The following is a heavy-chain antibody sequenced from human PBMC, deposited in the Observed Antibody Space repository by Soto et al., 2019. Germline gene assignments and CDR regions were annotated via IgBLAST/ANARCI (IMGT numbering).Heavy chain of an antibody. V-gene: IGHV1-3*01. CDR3: ARDRLLWDYFDY. J-gene: IGHJ4*02. D-gene: IGHD2-15*01. CDR1: GYTFTSYA. CDR2: INAGNGNT. Sequence: QVQLVQSGAEVKKPGASVKVSCKASGYTFTSYAMHWVRQAPGQRLEWMGWINAGNGNTKYSQKFQGRVTITRDTSASTAYMELSSLRSEDTAVYYCARDRLLWDYFDYCGQGTLVTVSS.